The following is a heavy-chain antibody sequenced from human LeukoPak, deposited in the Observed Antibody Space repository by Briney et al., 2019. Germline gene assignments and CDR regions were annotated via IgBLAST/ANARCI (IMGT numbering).Heavy chain of an antibody. CDR3: ARASAASAGGKNFDY. V-gene: IGHV4-34*01. CDR2: INHSGGT. Sequence: SETLSLTCAVYGGSFSGYYWSWIRQPPGKGLEWIGEINHSGGTNYNPSLKSRVTISVDTSKNQFSLKLSSVTAADTAVYYCARASAASAGGKNFDYWGQGTLVTVSS. D-gene: IGHD3-16*01. J-gene: IGHJ4*02. CDR1: GGSFSGYY.